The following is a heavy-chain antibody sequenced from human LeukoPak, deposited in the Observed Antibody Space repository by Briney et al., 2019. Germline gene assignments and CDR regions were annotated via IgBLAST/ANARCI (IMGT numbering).Heavy chain of an antibody. Sequence: ASVKVSCKASGYTFTSYGISWVRQAPGQGLEWMGWISAYNGNTYYAQKLQGRVTMTTDTSTSTAYMELRSLRSDDTAVYYCARGGGHDYSVYYFDYWGQGTLVTVSS. J-gene: IGHJ4*02. CDR1: GYTFTSYG. V-gene: IGHV1-18*01. D-gene: IGHD4-11*01. CDR2: ISAYNGNT. CDR3: ARGGGHDYSVYYFDY.